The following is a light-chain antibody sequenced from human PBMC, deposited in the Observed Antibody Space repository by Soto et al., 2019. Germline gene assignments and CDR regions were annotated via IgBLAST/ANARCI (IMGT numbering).Light chain of an antibody. J-gene: IGLJ1*01. CDR1: SSDVGGYNY. Sequence: QSVLTQPASVSGSPGQSITISCTGTSSDVGGYNYVSWYQQHPGKAPKLMIYDVSNRPSGGSNRFSGSKSGNTASLTISGLQAEDEADYYCRSYTSISHYVFVNGTKVTVL. V-gene: IGLV2-14*01. CDR2: DVS. CDR3: RSYTSISHYV.